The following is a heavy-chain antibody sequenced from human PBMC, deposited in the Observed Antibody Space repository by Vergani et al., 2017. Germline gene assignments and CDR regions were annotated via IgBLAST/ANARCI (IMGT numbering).Heavy chain of an antibody. D-gene: IGHD6-19*01. V-gene: IGHV4-59*08. Sequence: QVQLQESGPGLVKSSETLSLTCSVSFDSIRNLYCNWIRQPPGKGLEWIGSIYYSGLTYYNPSLKSRVAISVDTSKNQFSLKVTSVTAADPAVYFCARQRPGSGWSPGDFDDWGQGILVTVSS. CDR3: ARQRPGSGWSPGDFDD. CDR2: IYYSGLT. CDR1: FDSIRNLY. J-gene: IGHJ4*02.